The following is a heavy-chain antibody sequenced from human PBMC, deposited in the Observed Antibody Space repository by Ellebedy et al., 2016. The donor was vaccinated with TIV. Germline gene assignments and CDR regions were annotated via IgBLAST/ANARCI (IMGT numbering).Heavy chain of an antibody. CDR1: GGSVSSGSYY. D-gene: IGHD1-1*01. Sequence: GSLRLSXTVSGGSVSSGSYYWSWIRQPPGKGLEWIGYIYYSGSTNYNPSLKSRVTISVDTSKNQFSLKLSSVTAADTAVYYCARHLPGTALDDHFDYWGQGTLVTVSS. J-gene: IGHJ4*02. V-gene: IGHV4-61*01. CDR2: IYYSGST. CDR3: ARHLPGTALDDHFDY.